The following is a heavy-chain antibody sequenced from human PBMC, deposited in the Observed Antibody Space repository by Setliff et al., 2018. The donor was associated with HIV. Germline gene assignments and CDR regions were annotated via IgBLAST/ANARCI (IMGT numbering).Heavy chain of an antibody. Sequence: VKVSCKASGYTFTSYYMHWVRQAPGQGLEWMGIIKPSGGSTSYAQKFQGRVTMTRDTSTSTVYMELSSLRSEDTAVYYCARGLGSGSYYNYYYYYMDVWGKGTTVTVSS. CDR2: IKPSGGST. J-gene: IGHJ6*03. CDR1: GYTFTSYY. V-gene: IGHV1-46*01. D-gene: IGHD3-10*01. CDR3: ARGLGSGSYYNYYYYYMDV.